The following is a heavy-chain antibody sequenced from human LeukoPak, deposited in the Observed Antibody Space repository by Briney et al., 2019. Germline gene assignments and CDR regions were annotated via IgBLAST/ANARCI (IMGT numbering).Heavy chain of an antibody. CDR2: IYYSGST. D-gene: IGHD1-26*01. V-gene: IGHV4-59*08. CDR3: ARLAVGYSGSYFLSYGMDV. Sequence: SSETLSLTCTVSGGSISSYYWSWIRQPPGKGLEWIGYIYYSGSTNYNPSLKSRVTISVDTSKNQFSLKLSSVTAADTAVYYCARLAVGYSGSYFLSYGMDVWGQGTTVTVSS. J-gene: IGHJ6*02. CDR1: GGSISSYY.